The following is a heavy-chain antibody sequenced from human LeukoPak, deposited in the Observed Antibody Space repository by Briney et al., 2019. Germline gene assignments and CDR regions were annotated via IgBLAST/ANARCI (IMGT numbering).Heavy chain of an antibody. V-gene: IGHV3-15*01. CDR3: TTAPSYADY. J-gene: IGHJ4*02. CDR2: IKSKTDGGTT. CDR1: GFTVSNAW. D-gene: IGHD3-10*01. Sequence: GGSLRLSCVASGFTVSNAWMSWVRQAPGKGLEWIGRIKSKTDGGTTDYAAPVKGRFTISRDASKITLYLQMNSLKTDDTAVYYCTTAPSYADYWGQGTLVTVSS.